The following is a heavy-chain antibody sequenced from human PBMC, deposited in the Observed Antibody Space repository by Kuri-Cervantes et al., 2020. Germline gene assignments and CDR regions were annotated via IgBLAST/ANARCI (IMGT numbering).Heavy chain of an antibody. CDR2: INPSGGST. D-gene: IGHD6-19*01. Sequence: ASVKVSCKASGYTFTSYYMHWVRQAPGQGLEWMGIINPSGGSTSYAQKFQGRVTMTRDTSTSTVYMELSSLRSEDTAVYYCARALIAVAGTVPFDYWGQGTLVTVSS. V-gene: IGHV1-46*01. J-gene: IGHJ4*02. CDR1: GYTFTSYY. CDR3: ARALIAVAGTVPFDY.